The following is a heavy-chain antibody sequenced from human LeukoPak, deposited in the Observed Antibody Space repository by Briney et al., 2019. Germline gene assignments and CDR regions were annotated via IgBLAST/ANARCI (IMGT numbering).Heavy chain of an antibody. CDR3: AKDAKALLLPRYFDL. CDR2: ISGSGSST. J-gene: IGHJ2*01. CDR1: GFTFSSYG. V-gene: IGHV3-23*01. Sequence: GGSLRLSCAASGFTFSSYGMTWVRQAPGKGLEWVSTISGSGSSTYYADSVKGRFTISRDNSKNTLYLQMNSLRAEDTAIYYCAKDAKALLLPRYFDLWGRGTLVTVSS.